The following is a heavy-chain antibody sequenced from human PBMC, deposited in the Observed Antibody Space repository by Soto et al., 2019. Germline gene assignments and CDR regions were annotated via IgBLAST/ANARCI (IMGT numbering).Heavy chain of an antibody. CDR3: ARQKLWMATINNDAFDV. D-gene: IGHD2-21*01. Sequence: PGESLKISCRGSGYTFNTYWIGWVRQMPGKGLEWMGFIYPGDSDTTYSPSLQGQVTISVDKSISTAYLQWSSLKVSDTAIYYCARQKLWMATINNDAFDVWGQGTKVTVS. CDR2: IYPGDSDT. V-gene: IGHV5-51*01. J-gene: IGHJ3*01. CDR1: GYTFNTYW.